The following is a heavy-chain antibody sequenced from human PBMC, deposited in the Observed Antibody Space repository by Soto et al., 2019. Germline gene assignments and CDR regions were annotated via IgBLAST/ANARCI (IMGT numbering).Heavy chain of an antibody. V-gene: IGHV2-26*01. D-gene: IGHD6-19*01. CDR2: IFSNDEK. J-gene: IGHJ6*03. CDR3: ARIQVAADRPQNNYYYYYYMDV. Sequence: SGLTLVNPTETLTLTCTVSGFSLSNARMGVSWIRQPPGKALEWLAHIFSNDEKSYSTSLKSRLTISKDTSKSQVVLTMTNMDPVDTATYYCARIQVAADRPQNNYYYYYYMDVWGKGTTVTVSS. CDR1: GFSLSNARMG.